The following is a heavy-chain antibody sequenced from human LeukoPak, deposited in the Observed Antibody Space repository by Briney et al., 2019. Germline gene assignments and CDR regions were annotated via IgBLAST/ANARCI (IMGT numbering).Heavy chain of an antibody. CDR3: AKSHCSSTSCSLFDP. Sequence: GRSLRLSCAASGFTFDDYAMHWVRQAPGKGLEWVSGISWNSGSIGYADSVKGRFTISRDNAKNSLYLQMNSLRAEDTALHYCAKSHCSSTSCSLFDPWGQGTLDTVSS. CDR2: ISWNSGSI. D-gene: IGHD2-2*01. CDR1: GFTFDDYA. V-gene: IGHV3-9*01. J-gene: IGHJ5*02.